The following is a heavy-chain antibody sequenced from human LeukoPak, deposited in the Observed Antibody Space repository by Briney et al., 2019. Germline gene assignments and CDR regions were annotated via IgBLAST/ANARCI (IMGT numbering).Heavy chain of an antibody. CDR1: GGTFSSYA. J-gene: IGHJ6*03. CDR3: ARVGGIRIFGVVQYYYYYMDV. Sequence: ASVKVSCKASGGTFSSYAISWVRQAPGQGLEWIGGIIPIFGIANYAQKFQGRVTITTDESTSTAYMELSSLRSEDTAVYYCARVGGIRIFGVVQYYYYYMDVWGKGTTVTVSS. CDR2: IIPIFGIA. D-gene: IGHD3-3*01. V-gene: IGHV1-69*05.